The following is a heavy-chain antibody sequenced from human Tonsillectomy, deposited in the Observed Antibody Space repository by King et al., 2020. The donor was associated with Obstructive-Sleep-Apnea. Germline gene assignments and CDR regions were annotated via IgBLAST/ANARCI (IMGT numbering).Heavy chain of an antibody. CDR3: ARGPDPQAGY. V-gene: IGHV4-34*01. J-gene: IGHJ4*02. CDR1: GGSFSGYY. CDR2: VNHSGST. Sequence: VQLQQWGAGLLKPSETLSLTCAVYGGSFSGYYWSWIRQPPGKGPEWIGEVNHSGSTNYIPSLKSRVTISVDTYKKQFSLKLSSVTAADTAVYYCARGPDPQAGYWGQGTLVTVSS. D-gene: IGHD1-14*01.